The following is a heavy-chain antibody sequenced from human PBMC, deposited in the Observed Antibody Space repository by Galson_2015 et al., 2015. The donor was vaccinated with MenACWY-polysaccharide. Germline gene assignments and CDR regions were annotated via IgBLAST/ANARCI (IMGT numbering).Heavy chain of an antibody. Sequence: SVKVSCKASGYTFTNYYIHWVRQAPGQGLEWLGFINPSGGSTSYAQKFQGRVTMTRDTSTGTAYVDLSSLRSEDTAVYYCARNAASGLDYWGHGTLVTVSS. CDR3: ARNAASGLDY. CDR1: GYTFTNYY. D-gene: IGHD3-10*01. CDR2: INPSGGST. J-gene: IGHJ4*01. V-gene: IGHV1-46*01.